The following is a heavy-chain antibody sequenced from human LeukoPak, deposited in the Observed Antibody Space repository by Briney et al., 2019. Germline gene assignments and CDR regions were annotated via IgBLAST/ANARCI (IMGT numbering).Heavy chain of an antibody. J-gene: IGHJ6*02. CDR3: ARHYCSGGSCYYYYYGMDV. CDR1: GFTFSSYS. CDR2: ISSSSSTI. Sequence: GGSLRLSCAASGFTFSSYSMNWVRQAPGKGLEWVSYISSSSSTIYYADSVKGRFTISRDNAKNSLYLQMNSLRAEDTAVYYCARHYCSGGSCYYYYYGMDVWGQGTTVTVSS. D-gene: IGHD2-15*01. V-gene: IGHV3-48*01.